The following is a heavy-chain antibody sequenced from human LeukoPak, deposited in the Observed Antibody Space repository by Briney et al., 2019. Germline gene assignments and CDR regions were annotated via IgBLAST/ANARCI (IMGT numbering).Heavy chain of an antibody. J-gene: IGHJ4*02. D-gene: IGHD6-19*01. CDR3: ARGGEWLDPERTPVDY. CDR2: ISYDGSNK. CDR1: GFTFSRYA. V-gene: IGHV3-30-3*01. Sequence: GGSLRLSCAASGFTFSRYAMHWVRQAPGKGLEWVAVISYDGSNKYYADSVKGRFTISRDNSKNTLYLQMNSLRAEDTAVYYCARGGEWLDPERTPVDYWGQGTLVTVSS.